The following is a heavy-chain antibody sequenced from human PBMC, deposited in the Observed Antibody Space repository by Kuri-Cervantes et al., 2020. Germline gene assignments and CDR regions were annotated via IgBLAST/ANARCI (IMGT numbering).Heavy chain of an antibody. CDR1: GGSISSSSYY. CDR3: ARHGDYVSGFN. V-gene: IGHV4-39*01. J-gene: IGHJ4*02. D-gene: IGHD4-17*01. CDR2: VYYSGST. Sequence: GSLRLSCTVSGGSISSSSYYWGWIRQPPGKGLEWIGSVYYSGSTYYNPSLKSRVTISVDTSKNQFSLKLSSVTAADTAVYYCARHGDYVSGFNWGQGTLVTVSS.